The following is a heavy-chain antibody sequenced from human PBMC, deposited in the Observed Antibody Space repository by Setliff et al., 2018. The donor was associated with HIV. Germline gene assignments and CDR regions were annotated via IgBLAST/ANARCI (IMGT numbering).Heavy chain of an antibody. Sequence: SETLSLTCTVSGGSISSGSYYWSWIRQPAGKGLEWIGHIYTSGSTNYNPSLKSRVTISVDTSKSQFSLKLSSVTAADTAVYYCARGNNGYYYDSSGYYHWGQGTLVTSPQ. CDR3: ARGNNGYYYDSSGYYH. CDR2: IYTSGST. CDR1: GGSISSGSYY. J-gene: IGHJ5*02. V-gene: IGHV4-61*09. D-gene: IGHD3-22*01.